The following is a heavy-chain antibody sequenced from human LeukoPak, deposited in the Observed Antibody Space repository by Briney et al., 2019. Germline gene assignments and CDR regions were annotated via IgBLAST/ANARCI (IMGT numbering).Heavy chain of an antibody. CDR2: INPNSGGT. V-gene: IGHV1-2*02. Sequence: GASVKVSCKASGYTFTGYFIHWVRHAPGQGLEWMGWINPNSGGTNYAQKFQGRVTMTRDTSISTGNMEVSWLRSDDTAVYYCARYMAAAGTFDYWGQGTLVTVSS. CDR3: ARYMAAAGTFDY. J-gene: IGHJ4*02. CDR1: GYTFTGYF. D-gene: IGHD6-13*01.